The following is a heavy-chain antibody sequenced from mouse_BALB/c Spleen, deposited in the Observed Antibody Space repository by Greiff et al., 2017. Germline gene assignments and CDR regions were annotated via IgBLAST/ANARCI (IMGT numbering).Heavy chain of an antibody. V-gene: IGHV1-87*01. Sequence: VQLQESGAELARPGASVKLSCKASGYTFTSYWMQWVKQRPGQGLEWIGAIYPGDGDTRYTQKFKGKATLTADKSSSTAYMQLSSLASEDSAVYYCARPFVYYDYDYYAMDYWGQGTSVTVSS. D-gene: IGHD2-4*01. CDR1: GYTFTSYW. CDR2: IYPGDGDT. CDR3: ARPFVYYDYDYYAMDY. J-gene: IGHJ4*01.